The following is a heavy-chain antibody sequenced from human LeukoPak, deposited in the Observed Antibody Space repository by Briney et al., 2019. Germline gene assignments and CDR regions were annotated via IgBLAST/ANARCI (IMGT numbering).Heavy chain of an antibody. D-gene: IGHD3-22*01. J-gene: IGHJ4*02. CDR1: GGSISPYY. V-gene: IGHV4-59*12. Sequence: SETLSLTCTFSGGSISPYYSNWLRQPPGKGLEWIGFVSYSGSTNYNPSLESRVTISVDPSKNQVSLKLTAVTAADTAVYYCAREGYSDNSGQYYGLAYWGQGTLVTVSS. CDR2: VSYSGST. CDR3: AREGYSDNSGQYYGLAY.